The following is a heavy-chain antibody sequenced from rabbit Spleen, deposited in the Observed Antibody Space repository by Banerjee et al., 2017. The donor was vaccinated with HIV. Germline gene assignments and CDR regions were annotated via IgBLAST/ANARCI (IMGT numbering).Heavy chain of an antibody. CDR3: ARGDGYAYGGYDL. CDR2: INIVTGRA. Sequence: QSLEESGGDLVKPGASLTLTCTASGVSFSSSSYMCWVRQAPGKGLKWIACINIVTGRAVYANWASARITLSKTSSTTVTLQMTSLTAADTATYFCARGDGYAYGGYDLWGQGTLVTVS. J-gene: IGHJ3*01. V-gene: IGHV1S40*01. D-gene: IGHD6-1*01. CDR1: GVSFSSSSY.